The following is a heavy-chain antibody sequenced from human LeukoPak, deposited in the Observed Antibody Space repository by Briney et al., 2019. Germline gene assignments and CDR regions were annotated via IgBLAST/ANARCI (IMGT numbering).Heavy chain of an antibody. Sequence: ASVKVSCKASGYTFTSYDINWVRQATGQGLEWMGWMNPNSGNTGYAQKFQGRVTMTRDTSISTAYMELSRLRSDDTAVYYCARELTGGEFDYWGQGTLVTVSS. CDR3: ARELTGGEFDY. D-gene: IGHD3-10*01. V-gene: IGHV1-8*01. CDR1: GYTFTSYD. J-gene: IGHJ4*02. CDR2: MNPNSGNT.